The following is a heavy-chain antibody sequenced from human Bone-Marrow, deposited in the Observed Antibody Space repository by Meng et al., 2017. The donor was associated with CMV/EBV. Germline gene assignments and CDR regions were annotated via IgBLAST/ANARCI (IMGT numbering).Heavy chain of an antibody. J-gene: IGHJ4*02. CDR2: ITGSNVGGTA. D-gene: IGHD6-19*01. Sequence: SCRVAGLSFPGAWLSWVRQAQGKRLGWVGRITGSNVGGTADYAAAVAGRFIISRDDSQNTLHLQMNSLKTEDTAIYYCTTVTHIPVRGQGTLVTVSS. V-gene: IGHV3-15*05. CDR3: TTVTHIPV. CDR1: GLSFPGAW.